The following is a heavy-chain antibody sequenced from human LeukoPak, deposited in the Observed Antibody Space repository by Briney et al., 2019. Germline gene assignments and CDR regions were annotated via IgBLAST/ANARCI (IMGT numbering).Heavy chain of an antibody. CDR3: ARQFYDFWSGHYYYYYMDV. CDR2: INPNSGGT. V-gene: IGHV1-2*04. CDR1: GYTFTGYY. D-gene: IGHD3-3*01. J-gene: IGHJ6*03. Sequence: ASVKVSCKASGYTFTGYYIHWVRQAPGQGLEWMGWINPNSGGTNYAQKFQGWVTMARDTSINTAYMELSRLRSDDTAVYYCARQFYDFWSGHYYYYYMDVWGKGTTVTVSS.